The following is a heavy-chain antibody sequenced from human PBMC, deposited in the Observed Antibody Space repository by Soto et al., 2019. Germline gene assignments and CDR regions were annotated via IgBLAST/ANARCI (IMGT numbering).Heavy chain of an antibody. D-gene: IGHD2-8*01. Sequence: QVQLVQSGAEVKKPGASVKVSCPASGYSVLSYGFSWVRQAPGQGLEWMGYINTETGNTFYAQRLQGRVTMTTNTSTNTAYMELRRLTSDDTAGYFWVRDRPNSNLDFWGQGTLIPISS. CDR2: INTETGNT. CDR3: VRDRPNSNLDF. V-gene: IGHV1-18*01. CDR1: GYSVLSYG. J-gene: IGHJ4*02.